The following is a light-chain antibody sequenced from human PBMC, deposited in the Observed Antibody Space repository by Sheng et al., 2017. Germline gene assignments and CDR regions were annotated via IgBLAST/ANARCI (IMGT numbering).Light chain of an antibody. CDR2: TNT. CDR3: AAWDDSLNGPV. Sequence: QSVLTQTPSASGTPGQRVTISCSGSSSNIGINTVNWYQQLPGTAPRLLIYTNTQRPSGVPDRFSGSKSGTSASLAISGLQSEDEASYYCAAWDDSLNGPVSGGGTKLTVL. CDR1: SSNIGINT. V-gene: IGLV1-44*01. J-gene: IGLJ3*02.